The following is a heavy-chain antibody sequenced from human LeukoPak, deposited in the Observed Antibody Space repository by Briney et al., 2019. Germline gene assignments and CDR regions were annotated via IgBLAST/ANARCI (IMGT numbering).Heavy chain of an antibody. J-gene: IGHJ6*02. CDR2: FTGSGDRT. CDR3: ARDLSHDYGDCGLYCYYYYGMDV. D-gene: IGHD4-17*01. Sequence: PGGSLRLSCAASGFIFSNYAMNWVRQAPGKGLEWVSTFTGSGDRTYYADSVKGRFTISRDNSKNTLYLQMNSLRAEDTAVYYCARDLSHDYGDCGLYCYYYYGMDVWGQGTTVTVSS. V-gene: IGHV3-23*01. CDR1: GFIFSNYA.